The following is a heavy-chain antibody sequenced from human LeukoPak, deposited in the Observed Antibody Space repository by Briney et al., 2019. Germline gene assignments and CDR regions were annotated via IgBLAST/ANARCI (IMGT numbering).Heavy chain of an antibody. J-gene: IGHJ3*01. CDR3: AKRGIFGVVPS. V-gene: IGHV3-23*01. D-gene: IGHD3-3*01. CDR2: ISGSGGST. Sequence: WVSAISGSGGSTYYADSVKGRFTISRDNSKNTLYLQMNSLRAEDTAVYYCAKRGIFGVVPSWGQGTMVTVSS.